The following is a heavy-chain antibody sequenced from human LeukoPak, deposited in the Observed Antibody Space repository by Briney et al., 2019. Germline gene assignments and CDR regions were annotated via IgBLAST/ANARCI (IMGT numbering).Heavy chain of an antibody. V-gene: IGHV3-30-3*01. CDR1: GFTFSSYA. D-gene: IGHD1-26*01. CDR3: ARDWPGNSGSYFDY. Sequence: GGSLRLSCAASGFTFSSYAMHWVRQAPGKGLEWVAVISYDGSNKYYADSVKGRFTISRDNSKNTLYLQMNSLRAEDTAVYYCARDWPGNSGSYFDYWGQGTLVTVSS. CDR2: ISYDGSNK. J-gene: IGHJ4*02.